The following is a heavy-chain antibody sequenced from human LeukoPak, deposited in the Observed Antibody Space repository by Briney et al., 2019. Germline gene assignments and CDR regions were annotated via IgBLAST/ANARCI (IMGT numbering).Heavy chain of an antibody. Sequence: GGSLRLSCAASGFTFSSYWMSWVRQAPGKGLEWVANIKQDGSEKYYVDPVKGRFTISRDNVKNSLYLQMNSLRVEDTAVYYCAKVAKYYYGSETYYFFEHWGQGTPVTASS. J-gene: IGHJ4*02. CDR3: AKVAKYYYGSETYYFFEH. V-gene: IGHV3-7*01. CDR2: IKQDGSEK. CDR1: GFTFSSYW. D-gene: IGHD3-10*01.